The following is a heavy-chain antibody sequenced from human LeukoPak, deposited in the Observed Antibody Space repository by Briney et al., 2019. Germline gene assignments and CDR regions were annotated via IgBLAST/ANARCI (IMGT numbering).Heavy chain of an antibody. CDR2: ISGSGGST. Sequence: KXLEWVSAISGSGGSTYYADSVKGRFTISRDNSKNTLYLQMNSLRAEDTAVYYCAKDRDGDYGRYWGQGTLVTVSS. D-gene: IGHD4-17*01. V-gene: IGHV3-23*01. CDR3: AKDRDGDYGRY. J-gene: IGHJ4*02.